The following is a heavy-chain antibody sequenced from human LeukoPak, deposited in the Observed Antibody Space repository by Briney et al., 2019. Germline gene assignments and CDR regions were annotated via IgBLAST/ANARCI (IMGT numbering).Heavy chain of an antibody. D-gene: IGHD1-20*01. CDR2: INPSGGTT. CDR1: GYTFISFY. V-gene: IGHV1-46*01. CDR3: ARHSLIGTTPFDY. Sequence: ASVKVSCKASGYTFISFYMHWVRQAPGQGLGWMGVINPSGGTTAYAQQFQGGVTMTRDTSTSTVYMELSSLRSEDTAVYYCARHSLIGTTPFDYWGQGTLVTVSS. J-gene: IGHJ4*02.